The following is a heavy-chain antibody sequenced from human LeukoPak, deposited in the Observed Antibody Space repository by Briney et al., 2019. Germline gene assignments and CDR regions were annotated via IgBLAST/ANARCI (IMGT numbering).Heavy chain of an antibody. J-gene: IGHJ4*02. CDR3: AFYGVKPHYYDS. CDR1: GGSISTSSFY. V-gene: IGHV4-39*01. CDR2: IYYTGRT. Sequence: KPSETLSLTCAVSGGSISTSSFYWGWVRQPPGKGLEWIGSIYYTGRTYYSPSLESRLSISMDTSKNQFSLRLTSVTAADTALYYCAFYGVKPHYYDSWGQGILVTVSS. D-gene: IGHD4-23*01.